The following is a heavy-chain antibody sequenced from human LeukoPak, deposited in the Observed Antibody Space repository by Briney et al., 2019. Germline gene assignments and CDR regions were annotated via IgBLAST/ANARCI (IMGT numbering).Heavy chain of an antibody. Sequence: PSETLSLTCAFYGGSFSGYYWSWIRQPPGKGLEWIGEINHSGSTNYNPSLKSRVTISVDTSKNQFSLKLSSVTAADTAVYYCARFGNDYYDSSGYSDGDYWGQGTLVTVSS. CDR1: GGSFSGYY. D-gene: IGHD3-22*01. CDR3: ARFGNDYYDSSGYSDGDY. CDR2: INHSGST. V-gene: IGHV4-34*01. J-gene: IGHJ4*02.